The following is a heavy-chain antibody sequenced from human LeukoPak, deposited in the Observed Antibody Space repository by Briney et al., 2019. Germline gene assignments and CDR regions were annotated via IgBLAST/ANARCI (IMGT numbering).Heavy chain of an antibody. J-gene: IGHJ4*02. CDR3: AKVGVLAGSKYFDY. CDR2: ISSSSYI. Sequence: PGGSLRLSCAASGFTFSSYTMNWVRQAPGKGLEWVSSISSSSYIYYADSVKGRFTISRDNAKNSLYLQMNSLRAEDTAVYYCAKVGVLAGSKYFDYWGQGTLVTVSS. D-gene: IGHD3-10*01. V-gene: IGHV3-21*01. CDR1: GFTFSSYT.